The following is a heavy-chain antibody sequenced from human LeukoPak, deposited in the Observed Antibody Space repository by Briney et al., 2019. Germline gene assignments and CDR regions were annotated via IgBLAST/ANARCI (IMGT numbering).Heavy chain of an antibody. CDR2: INPKTLGT. J-gene: IGHJ4*02. CDR1: KNTFTGYY. D-gene: IGHD5-12*01. Sequence: GASVQVSCKASKNTFTGYYMHWVRQAPGHGLEWMGWINPKTLGTNYAQKFRGRVTMTRDTSISTVYMELSSLRSDDTAVYYCARAIRRGYTGCDYWGQGTLVTVSS. V-gene: IGHV1-2*02. CDR3: ARAIRRGYTGCDY.